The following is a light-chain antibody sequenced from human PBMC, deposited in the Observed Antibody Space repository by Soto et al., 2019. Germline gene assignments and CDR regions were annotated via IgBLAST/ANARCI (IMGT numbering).Light chain of an antibody. Sequence: QSALTQPPSVSGAPGQRVTISCTGNNSNLGAGYDVHWYQQLPGAAPKLVIFGNRNRPSGVPERFSGSKSGTSASLAITGLRSEDEADYYCAAWDDSVSGPVFGGGTKVTVL. CDR1: NSNLGAGYD. J-gene: IGLJ2*01. CDR3: AAWDDSVSGPV. V-gene: IGLV1-40*01. CDR2: GNR.